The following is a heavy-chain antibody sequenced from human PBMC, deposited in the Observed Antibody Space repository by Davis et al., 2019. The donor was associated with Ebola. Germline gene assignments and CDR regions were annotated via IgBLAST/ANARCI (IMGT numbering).Heavy chain of an antibody. J-gene: IGHJ4*02. CDR3: VKDRFTVVVVHGGFDY. CDR2: IYTGGST. CDR1: GFTVSDNY. V-gene: IGHV3-66*01. Sequence: GGSLRLSCAASGFTVSDNYMSWVRQAPGKGLEWVSVIYTGGSTYYADSVKGRFTTSRDNSKNTLFLQMNSLRAEDTAVYYCVKDRFTVVVVHGGFDYWGQGALVTVSS. D-gene: IGHD2-15*01.